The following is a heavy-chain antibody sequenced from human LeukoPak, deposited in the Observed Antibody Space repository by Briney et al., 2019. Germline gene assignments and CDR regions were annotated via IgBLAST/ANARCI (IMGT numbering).Heavy chain of an antibody. D-gene: IGHD3-10*01. CDR2: LYSGGNT. Sequence: GGSLRLPCAASGFTVSSNYMSWVRQAPGKGLEWVSVLYSGGNTYFADSVKGRFTISRDNSKNTVFLQMSSLRAEDTAVYYCARYGSGSHNFDVWGQGTMVTVSS. CDR3: ARYGSGSHNFDV. J-gene: IGHJ3*01. CDR1: GFTVSSNY. V-gene: IGHV3-66*01.